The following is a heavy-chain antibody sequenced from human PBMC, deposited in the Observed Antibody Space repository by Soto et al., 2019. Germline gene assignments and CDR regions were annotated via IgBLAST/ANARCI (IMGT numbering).Heavy chain of an antibody. Sequence: QVQLVQSGAEVKKPGSSVKVSCKASGGTFSSYAISWVRQAPGQGLEWMGGIIPIFGTANYAQKFQGRVTITADESTSKAYMELSSLRSEDTAVYYCARISPPDDILTGYQVDWFDPWGQGTLVTVSS. V-gene: IGHV1-69*01. CDR2: IIPIFGTA. J-gene: IGHJ5*02. CDR1: GGTFSSYA. CDR3: ARISPPDDILTGYQVDWFDP. D-gene: IGHD3-9*01.